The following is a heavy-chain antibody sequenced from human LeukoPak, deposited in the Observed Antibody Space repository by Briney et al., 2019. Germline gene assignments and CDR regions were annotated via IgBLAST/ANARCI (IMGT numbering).Heavy chain of an antibody. J-gene: IGHJ5*02. CDR1: GGSISSYY. V-gene: IGHV4-59*01. CDR3: ARVGSGWYSSWFDP. CDR2: IYYSGST. D-gene: IGHD6-19*01. Sequence: PSETLSLTCTVSGGSISSYYWSWIRQPPGKGLEWIGYIYYSGSTNYNPSLKSRVTISVDTSKNQFSLKLSSVTAADTAVYYCARVGSGWYSSWFDPWGQGTLVTVSS.